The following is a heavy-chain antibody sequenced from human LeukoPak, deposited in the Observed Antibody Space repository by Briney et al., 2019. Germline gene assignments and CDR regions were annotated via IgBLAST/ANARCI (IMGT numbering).Heavy chain of an antibody. V-gene: IGHV3-30*04. CDR3: ARGAHYGGNSPDY. CDR2: IWYDGSNK. J-gene: IGHJ4*02. D-gene: IGHD4-23*01. Sequence: GRSLRLSCPASGSNFGSYAMHWVRQAPDKGLQWVAVIWYDGSNKYYTDSVKGRFIISRDNSKSTVFLQMNSLRIEDTGVYYCARGAHYGGNSPDYWGQGTLVTVSS. CDR1: GSNFGSYA.